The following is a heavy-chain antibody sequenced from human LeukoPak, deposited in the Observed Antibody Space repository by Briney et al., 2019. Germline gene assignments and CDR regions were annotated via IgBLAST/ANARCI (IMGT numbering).Heavy chain of an antibody. CDR2: IYHSGST. CDR1: GGSISSYY. J-gene: IGHJ4*02. CDR3: ARQTGSGLFILP. Sequence: SETLSLTCTVSGGSISSYYWGWIRQPPGKGLEWIGSIYHSGSTYYKPSLKSRVTISVDTSKNQFSLKLSSVTAADTAVYYCARQTGSGLFILPGGQGTLVTVSS. V-gene: IGHV4-38-2*02. D-gene: IGHD3/OR15-3a*01.